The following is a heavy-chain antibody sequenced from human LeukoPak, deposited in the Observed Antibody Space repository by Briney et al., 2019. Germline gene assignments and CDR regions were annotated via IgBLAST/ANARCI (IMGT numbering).Heavy chain of an antibody. D-gene: IGHD3-3*01. J-gene: IGHJ3*01. V-gene: IGHV3-30*02. CDR3: ANGHIDDFWRGYDAFDV. CDR1: GFNFSTYG. Sequence: GGSLRLSCAASGFNFSTYGMHWVRQAPGRGLEWVAFIRYDGSTQDYADSVKGRFTISRDNSKKKVYLQMNSLRTEDTAVYYCANGHIDDFWRGYDAFDVWGQGTMVTVSS. CDR2: IRYDGSTQ.